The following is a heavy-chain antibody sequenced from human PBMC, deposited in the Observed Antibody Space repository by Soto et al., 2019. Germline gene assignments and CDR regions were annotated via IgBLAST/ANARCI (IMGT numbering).Heavy chain of an antibody. D-gene: IGHD3-16*02. J-gene: IGHJ4*02. CDR2: ISGSGGST. Sequence: GGSLRLSCAASGFTFSSYAMSWVRQAPGKGLEWVSAISGSGGSTYYADSVKGRFTISRDNSKNTLYLQMNSLRADDTAVYYCAATFMITFGGVIADYFDYWGQGTLLTISS. CDR1: GFTFSSYA. CDR3: AATFMITFGGVIADYFDY. V-gene: IGHV3-23*01.